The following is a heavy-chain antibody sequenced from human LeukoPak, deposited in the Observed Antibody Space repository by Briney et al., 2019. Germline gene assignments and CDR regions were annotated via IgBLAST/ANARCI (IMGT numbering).Heavy chain of an antibody. J-gene: IGHJ4*02. D-gene: IGHD6-19*01. CDR2: ISWNSGSI. Sequence: GGSLRLSCAASGFTFSTYRMDWVRQAPGQGLEWVSGISWNSGSIGYADSVKGRFTISRDNAKNSLYLQMNSLRAEDTALYYCAKAYSSGGGVDYWGQGTLVTVSS. CDR1: GFTFSTYR. V-gene: IGHV3-9*01. CDR3: AKAYSSGGGVDY.